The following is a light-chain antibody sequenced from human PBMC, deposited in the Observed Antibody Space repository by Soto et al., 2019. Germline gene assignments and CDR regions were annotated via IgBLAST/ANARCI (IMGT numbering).Light chain of an antibody. CDR1: QSVSSSY. CDR2: GAS. V-gene: IGKV3-20*01. CDR3: QQYGSSPRYT. Sequence: EIVLTQSPGTLSLSPGERATLSCRASQSVSSSYLAWYQQKPGQAPRLLIYGASSRATGIPDRFSGSGSGTDFTLTISRLEPEDFAVYYCQQYGSSPRYTFGXXTXXXIX. J-gene: IGKJ2*01.